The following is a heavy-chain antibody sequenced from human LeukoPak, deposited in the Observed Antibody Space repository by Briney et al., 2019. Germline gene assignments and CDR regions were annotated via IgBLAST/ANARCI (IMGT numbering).Heavy chain of an antibody. V-gene: IGHV4-59*12. J-gene: IGHJ3*02. D-gene: IGHD3-10*01. CDR1: GDSFRSYY. CDR3: ARGFYGSGSYSSPGFHAFDI. Sequence: PSETLSLTCTVSGDSFRSYYWSWIRQPPGKGLEWIGYIYYSGSTNYNPSLKSRVTISVDKSKNQFSLKLSSVTAADTAVYYCARGFYGSGSYSSPGFHAFDIWGQGTMVTVSS. CDR2: IYYSGST.